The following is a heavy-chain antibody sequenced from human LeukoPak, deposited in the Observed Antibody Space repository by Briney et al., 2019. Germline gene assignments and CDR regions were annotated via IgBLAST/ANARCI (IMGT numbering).Heavy chain of an antibody. D-gene: IGHD2-2*01. J-gene: IGHJ3*02. CDR3: ARVEGCSSTSCLGATFDI. CDR2: IYHSGST. Sequence: SETLSLTCAVSGCSISSGYYWGWIRQPPGKGLEWIGSIYHSGSTYYNPSLKSRVTISVDTSKNQFSLKLSSVTAADTAVYYCARVEGCSSTSCLGATFDIWGQGTMVTVSS. CDR1: GCSISSGYY. V-gene: IGHV4-38-2*01.